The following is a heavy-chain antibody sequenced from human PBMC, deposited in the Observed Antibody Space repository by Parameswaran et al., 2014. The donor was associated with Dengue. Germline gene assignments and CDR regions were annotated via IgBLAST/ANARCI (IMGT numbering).Heavy chain of an antibody. J-gene: IGHJ6*02. V-gene: IGHV4-31*02. CDR2: IYYSGST. D-gene: IGHD2-2*01. Sequence: WIRQPPGKGLEWIGNIYYSGSTNYNPSLKSRVTISVDTSKNQFSLKLHSVTAADTAIYYCARDGIVVLPGFGHSSGTRWYYGLDVWGQGTTVTVSS. CDR3: ARDGIVVLPGFGHSSGTRWYYGLDV.